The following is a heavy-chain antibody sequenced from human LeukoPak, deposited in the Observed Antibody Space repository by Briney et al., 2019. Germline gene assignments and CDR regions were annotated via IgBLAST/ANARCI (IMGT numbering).Heavy chain of an antibody. Sequence: TLSLTCAVYGGSFSGYYWSWIRQPPGKGLEWIGEINHSGSTNYNPSLKSRVTIPVDTSKNQFSLKLSSVTAADTAVYYCARAIRYSYIDYWGQGTLVTVSS. D-gene: IGHD4-11*01. V-gene: IGHV4-34*01. J-gene: IGHJ4*02. CDR1: GGSFSGYY. CDR2: INHSGST. CDR3: ARAIRYSYIDY.